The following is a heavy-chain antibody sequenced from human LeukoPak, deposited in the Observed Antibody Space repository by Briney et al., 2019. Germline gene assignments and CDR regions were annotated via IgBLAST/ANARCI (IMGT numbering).Heavy chain of an antibody. J-gene: IGHJ4*02. CDR2: MNPNSGNT. V-gene: IGHV1-8*03. D-gene: IGHD6-13*01. CDR1: EYTFTSYD. CDR3: ARYSSSWHRDFDY. Sequence: ASVKVSCKASEYTFTSYDINWVRQATGQGLEWMGWMNPNSGNTGYAQKFQGRVTITRNTSISTAYMELSSLSSEDTAVYYCARYSSSWHRDFDYWGQGTLVTVSS.